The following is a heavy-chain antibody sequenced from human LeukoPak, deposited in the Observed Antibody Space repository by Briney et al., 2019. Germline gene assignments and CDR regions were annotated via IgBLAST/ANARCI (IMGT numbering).Heavy chain of an antibody. CDR1: GGSISSGGYS. Sequence: PSETLSLTCAVSGGSISSGGYSWSWIRQPPGKGLEWIGYIYHSGSTYYNPSLKSRVTISVDRSKNQFSLKLSSVTAADTAVYYCARDRPHSAMVRDPKGGPSFDPWGQGTLVTVSS. CDR2: IYHSGST. CDR3: ARDRPHSAMVRDPKGGPSFDP. V-gene: IGHV4-30-2*01. D-gene: IGHD3-10*01. J-gene: IGHJ5*02.